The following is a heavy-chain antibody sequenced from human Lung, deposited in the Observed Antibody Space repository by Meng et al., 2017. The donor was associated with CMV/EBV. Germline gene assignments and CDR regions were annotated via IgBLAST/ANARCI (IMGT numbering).Heavy chain of an antibody. J-gene: IGHJ4*02. D-gene: IGHD3-10*01. Sequence: SXVTSGSTFSKSAMTWVRQSPTKGLEWVSSIGDSGAGPYYQDSVRGRFTTSGDDSKNILYLQMNSLRVEDTAVYFCAKLSITMIGGVARGRRDFGXQGSXVTVAS. CDR3: AKLSITMIGGVARGRRDF. V-gene: IGHV3-23*01. CDR2: IGDSGAGP. CDR1: GSTFSKSA.